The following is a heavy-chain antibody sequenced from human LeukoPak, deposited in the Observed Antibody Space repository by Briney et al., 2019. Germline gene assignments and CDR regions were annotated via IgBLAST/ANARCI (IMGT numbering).Heavy chain of an antibody. CDR1: GFTFSSYS. V-gene: IGHV3-21*01. J-gene: IGHJ4*02. D-gene: IGHD3-10*01. Sequence: GGSLRLSCAASGFTFSSYSMNWVRQAPGKGLEWVSSISTSSIYIYYADSVKGRFTISRDNAKNSLYLQMNSLRAEDTAVYYCARSLYGSGNLDYWGQGTLVTVSS. CDR2: ISTSSIYI. CDR3: ARSLYGSGNLDY.